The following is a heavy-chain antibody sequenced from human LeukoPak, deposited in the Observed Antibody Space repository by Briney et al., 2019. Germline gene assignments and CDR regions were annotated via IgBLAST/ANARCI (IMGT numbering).Heavy chain of an antibody. CDR2: ISGGRTST. CDR1: GFTFSNAW. D-gene: IGHD2-15*01. V-gene: IGHV3-23*01. CDR3: AKSGLNRFDY. J-gene: IGHJ4*02. Sequence: GGSLRLSCAASGFTFSNAWMSWVRQAPGKGLEWVSNISGGRTSTYYADSVRGRFTISRDNSKNTLYLQMNSLRAEDTAVYYCAKSGLNRFDYWGQGTLVTVSS.